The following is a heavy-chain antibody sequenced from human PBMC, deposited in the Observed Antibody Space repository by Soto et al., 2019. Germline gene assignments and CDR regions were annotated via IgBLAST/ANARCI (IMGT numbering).Heavy chain of an antibody. D-gene: IGHD3-22*01. J-gene: IGHJ5*02. CDR3: ARAYSSGYSLYNWFDP. CDR2: IIPIFGTA. V-gene: IGHV1-69*13. Sequence: SVKVSCKASGGTFSSYAISWVRQAPGQGLEWMGGIIPIFGTANYAQKFQGRVTITADESTSTAYMELSSLRSEDTAVYYCARAYSSGYSLYNWFDPWGQGTLVTVSS. CDR1: GGTFSSYA.